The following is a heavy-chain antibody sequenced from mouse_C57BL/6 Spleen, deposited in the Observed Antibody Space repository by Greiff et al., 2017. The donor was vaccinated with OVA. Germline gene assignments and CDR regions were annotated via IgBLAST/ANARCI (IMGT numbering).Heavy chain of an antibody. CDR1: GYTFTSYW. V-gene: IGHV1-53*01. CDR3: ARTLDLLWGDY. CDR2: INPSNGGT. D-gene: IGHD2-1*01. Sequence: QVHVKQPGTELVKPGASVKLSCKASGYTFTSYWMHWVKQRPGQGLEWIGNINPSNGGTNYNEKFKSKATLTVDKSSSTAYMQLSSLTSEDSAVYYCARTLDLLWGDYWGQGTTLTVSS. J-gene: IGHJ2*01.